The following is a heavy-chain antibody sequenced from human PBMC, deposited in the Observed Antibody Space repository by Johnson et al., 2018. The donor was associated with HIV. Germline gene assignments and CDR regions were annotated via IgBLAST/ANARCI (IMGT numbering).Heavy chain of an antibody. D-gene: IGHD2-21*02. CDR3: ARSPQIVVVTSVHDAFDI. Sequence: VLLLESGGGLVKPGGSLRLSCAASGITFSDYYMSWIRQAPGKGLEWVSYISSSGSTIYYADSVKGRFTISRDNAKNSLYLQMNSLRAEDTAVYFCARSPQIVVVTSVHDAFDIWGQGTRVIVSS. CDR2: ISSSGSTI. CDR1: GITFSDYY. J-gene: IGHJ3*02. V-gene: IGHV3-11*04.